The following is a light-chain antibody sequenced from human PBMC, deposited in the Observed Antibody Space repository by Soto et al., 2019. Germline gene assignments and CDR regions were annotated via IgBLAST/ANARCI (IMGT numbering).Light chain of an antibody. V-gene: IGKV3-20*01. CDR3: QQYNSSSGLT. CDR2: GAF. J-gene: IGKJ4*01. CDR1: QSVSNNY. Sequence: EIVLTQSPGTLSLSPGERATLSCRASQSVSNNYLAWYQQKPGQAPRLLIYGAFNRATGIPDRFSGSGSGTDFILTISRLEPEDFAVYYCQQYNSSSGLTFGGGTKV.